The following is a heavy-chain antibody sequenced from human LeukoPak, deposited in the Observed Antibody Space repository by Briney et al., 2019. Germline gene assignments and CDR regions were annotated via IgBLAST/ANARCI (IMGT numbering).Heavy chain of an antibody. V-gene: IGHV1-69*06. Sequence: SVKVSCKASGGTFSSYAISWVRQAPGQGLEWMGGIIPIFGTANYAQKFQGRVTITADKSTSTAYMELSSLRSEDTAVYYCARGKNWNDLTFDYWDQGTLVTVSS. CDR3: ARGKNWNDLTFDY. D-gene: IGHD1-1*01. CDR2: IIPIFGTA. J-gene: IGHJ4*02. CDR1: GGTFSSYA.